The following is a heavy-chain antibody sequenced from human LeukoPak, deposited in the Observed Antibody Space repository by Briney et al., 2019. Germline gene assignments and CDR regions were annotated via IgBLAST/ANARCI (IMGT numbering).Heavy chain of an antibody. CDR2: IKSKTDGGTT. V-gene: IGHV3-15*01. Sequence: GGSLRLSCAASRFTFSNAWMSWVRQAPGKGLEWVGRIKSKTDGGTTDYAAPVKGRFTILRDDSKNTLYLQMNSLKTEDTAVYYCTTDPGLFLEWLPFDYWGQGTLVTVSS. J-gene: IGHJ4*02. D-gene: IGHD3-3*01. CDR3: TTDPGLFLEWLPFDY. CDR1: RFTFSNAW.